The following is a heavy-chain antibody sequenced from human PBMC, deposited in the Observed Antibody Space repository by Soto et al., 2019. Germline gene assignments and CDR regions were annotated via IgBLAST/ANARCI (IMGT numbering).Heavy chain of an antibody. CDR3: ARQGYCTNGVCYREPFDP. D-gene: IGHD2-8*01. CDR2: IYPGDSDT. Sequence: GESLKISCKGSGYSFTSYWIGWVRQMPGKGLGWMGIIYPGDSDTRYSPSFQGQVTISADKSISTAYLQWSSLKASDTAMYYCARQGYCTNGVCYREPFDPWGQGTLVTVSS. CDR1: GYSFTSYW. V-gene: IGHV5-51*01. J-gene: IGHJ5*02.